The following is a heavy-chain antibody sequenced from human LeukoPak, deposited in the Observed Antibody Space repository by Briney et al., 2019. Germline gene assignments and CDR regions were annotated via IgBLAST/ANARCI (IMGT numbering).Heavy chain of an antibody. CDR1: GFTFSDHY. CDR3: VRSTTVVSPYNFDY. D-gene: IGHD4-23*01. V-gene: IGHV3-72*01. J-gene: IGHJ4*02. Sequence: GGSLRLSCEASGFTFSDHYMDWVRQARGKVLELVGRIRNKANSYTTEYAASVKGRFTISRDGSKNSLYLQMNSLKTEDTAVYYCVRSTTVVSPYNFDYWGQGTLVTVSS. CDR2: IRNKANSYTT.